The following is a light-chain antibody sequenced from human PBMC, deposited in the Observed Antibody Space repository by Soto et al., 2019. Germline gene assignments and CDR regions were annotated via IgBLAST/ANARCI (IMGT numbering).Light chain of an antibody. Sequence: QSVLTQPPSASGSPGQSVAISCTGTSSDVGGYDYVSWYQQHPGKAPKLMIYDVSKRPSGVPDRFSGSKSGNTASLTVSGLQAEDEADYYCSSYAGTYIVFGTETKVTVL. CDR3: SSYAGTYIV. CDR2: DVS. J-gene: IGLJ1*01. V-gene: IGLV2-8*01. CDR1: SSDVGGYDY.